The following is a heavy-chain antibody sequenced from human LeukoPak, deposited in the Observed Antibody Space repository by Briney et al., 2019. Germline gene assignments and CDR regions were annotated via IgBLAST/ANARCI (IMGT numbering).Heavy chain of an antibody. V-gene: IGHV1-18*01. Sequence: ASVKVSCKASGYTFTSYGISWVRQAPGQGLEWVGWISAYNGNTDYAQKLQGRVTMTTDTSTSTAYMELRSLRSDDTAVYYCARGLWFGEFADYWGQGTLVTVSS. J-gene: IGHJ4*02. CDR3: ARGLWFGEFADY. D-gene: IGHD3-10*01. CDR2: ISAYNGNT. CDR1: GYTFTSYG.